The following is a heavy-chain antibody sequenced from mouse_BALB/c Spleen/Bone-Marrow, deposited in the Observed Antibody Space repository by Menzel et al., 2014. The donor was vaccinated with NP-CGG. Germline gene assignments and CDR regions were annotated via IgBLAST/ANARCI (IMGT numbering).Heavy chain of an antibody. D-gene: IGHD1-1*01. J-gene: IGHJ1*01. Sequence: VQLQQSGAELVKPGASVKLSCKASGYTFTRYYMYWVKQRPGQGLEWIGEINPTNGGTNFSEKFKSKATLTVDKSSSTAYMQLSSLTSEDSAVYYCTRSNYGYWYFDVWGAGTTVTVSS. V-gene: IGHV1S81*02. CDR1: GYTFTRYY. CDR3: TRSNYGYWYFDV. CDR2: INPTNGGT.